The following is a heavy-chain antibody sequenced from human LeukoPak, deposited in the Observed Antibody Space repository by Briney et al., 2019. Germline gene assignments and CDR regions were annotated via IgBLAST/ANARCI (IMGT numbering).Heavy chain of an antibody. Sequence: ASVKVSCKASGYTFTSYDINWVRQATGQGLEWMGWMNPNSGNTGYAQKFQGRVTMTRNTSISTAYMELSSLRSEDTAVYYCARWILHDPVPNYYYGMDVWGQGTTVTVSS. J-gene: IGHJ6*02. CDR3: ARWILHDPVPNYYYGMDV. CDR2: MNPNSGNT. D-gene: IGHD5-18*01. V-gene: IGHV1-8*01. CDR1: GYTFTSYD.